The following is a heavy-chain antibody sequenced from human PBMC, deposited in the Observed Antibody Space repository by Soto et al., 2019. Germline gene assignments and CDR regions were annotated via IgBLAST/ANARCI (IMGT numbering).Heavy chain of an antibody. CDR3: AMDPYDERSSTFGQLAF. Sequence: QVQLVESGGGVVQPGRSLRLSCEASEISLRTHGIQWVRQAPGKGLEWVAVISFDGSNKFYADSVKGRFTISRDNSKNTVYLQMNNLRGEDAAVYYCAMDPYDERSSTFGQLAFWGQGTLVTVSS. V-gene: IGHV3-30*03. CDR2: ISFDGSNK. J-gene: IGHJ4*02. CDR1: EISLRTHG. D-gene: IGHD2-2*01.